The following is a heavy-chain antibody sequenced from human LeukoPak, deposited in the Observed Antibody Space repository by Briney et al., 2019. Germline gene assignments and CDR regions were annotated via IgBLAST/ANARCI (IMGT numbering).Heavy chain of an antibody. Sequence: PGGSLRLSCAASGLTFSSYGMSWVRQAPGKGLEWVSDISGSGGSTYYADSVKGRFTISRDNSKNTLYLQMNSLRAEDTAVYYCAKDLGSSSWLNAFDIWGQGTMVTVSS. CDR3: AKDLGSSSWLNAFDI. D-gene: IGHD6-13*01. J-gene: IGHJ3*02. V-gene: IGHV3-23*01. CDR1: GLTFSSYG. CDR2: ISGSGGST.